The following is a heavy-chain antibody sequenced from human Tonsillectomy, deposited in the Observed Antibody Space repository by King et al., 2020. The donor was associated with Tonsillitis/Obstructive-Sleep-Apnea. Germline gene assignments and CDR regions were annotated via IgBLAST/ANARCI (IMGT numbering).Heavy chain of an antibody. V-gene: IGHV3-30*18. D-gene: IGHD6-13*01. CDR1: GFTFSSNG. Sequence: VQLVESGGGVVQPGRSLRLSCAASGFTFSSNGMHWVRQAPGKGLEWVADISYDGSNKYYADSVKGRFTISRENSKNTLYLQKNSLRTEDTAVYYGAKDRSSSWSLDYWGQGTLVTVSS. J-gene: IGHJ4*02. CDR3: AKDRSSSWSLDY. CDR2: ISYDGSNK.